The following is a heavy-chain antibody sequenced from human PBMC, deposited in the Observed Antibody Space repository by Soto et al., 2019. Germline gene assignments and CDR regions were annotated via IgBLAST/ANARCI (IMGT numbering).Heavy chain of an antibody. CDR3: ARKVPGSTSRPDYWYFDL. CDR1: GFTFINYA. V-gene: IGHV3-23*01. D-gene: IGHD3-10*01. Sequence: EVQLLESGGGLVQPGGSLRLSCAGSGFTFINYAMNWVRQAPGKGLEWVSTISGGGDAPFFADSMRGRFTISRDNYKNTVTLQMNNLGGDDTAVYFCARKVPGSTSRPDYWYFDLWGRGTLVTVSP. J-gene: IGHJ2*01. CDR2: ISGGGDAP.